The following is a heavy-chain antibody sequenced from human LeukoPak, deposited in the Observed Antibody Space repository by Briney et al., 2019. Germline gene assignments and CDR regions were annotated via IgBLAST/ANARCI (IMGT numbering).Heavy chain of an antibody. CDR2: ISGSGGST. Sequence: GGSLRLSCAASGFTFSSYAMSWVRQAPGKGLEWVSAISGSGGSTYYADSVKGGFTISRDNSKNTLYLQINSLRAEDTAVYYSAKDIEYSSSWYCAFDIWGQGTMVTVSS. CDR1: GFTFSSYA. V-gene: IGHV3-23*01. D-gene: IGHD6-13*01. J-gene: IGHJ3*02. CDR3: AKDIEYSSSWYCAFDI.